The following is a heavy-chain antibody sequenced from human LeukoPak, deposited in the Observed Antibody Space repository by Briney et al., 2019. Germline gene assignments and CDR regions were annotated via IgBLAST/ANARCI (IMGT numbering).Heavy chain of an antibody. CDR1: GGSISSSSYY. CDR2: IYYSGST. J-gene: IGHJ3*02. CDR3: ARHLVPWLAYTRDAFDI. V-gene: IGHV4-39*01. D-gene: IGHD6-19*01. Sequence: SETLSLTCTVSGGSISSSSYYWGWIRQPPGKGLEWIGSIYYSGSTYYNPSLKSRVTISVDTSKNQFSLKLSSVTAADTAVYYCARHLVPWLAYTRDAFDIWGQGTMVTVSS.